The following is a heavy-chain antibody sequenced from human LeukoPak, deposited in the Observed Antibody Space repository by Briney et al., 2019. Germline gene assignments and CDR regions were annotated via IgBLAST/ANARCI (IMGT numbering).Heavy chain of an antibody. CDR1: GFTFSSYW. D-gene: IGHD3-10*01. V-gene: IGHV3-7*01. CDR3: ARAMYYYGSGSYFDY. J-gene: IGHJ4*02. Sequence: PGGSLRLSCAASGFTFSSYWMSWVRQAPGKGLEWVANIKQDGSEKYYVDSVKGRFTISRDNAKNSLYLQMNSLRAEDTAVYYCARAMYYYGSGSYFDYWGQGTLVTVSS. CDR2: IKQDGSEK.